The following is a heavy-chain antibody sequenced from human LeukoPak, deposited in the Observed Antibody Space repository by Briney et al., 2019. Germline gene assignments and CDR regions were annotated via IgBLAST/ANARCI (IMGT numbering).Heavy chain of an antibody. CDR2: ISSSSSYI. CDR3: ATMDTAMVPVDY. D-gene: IGHD5-18*01. Sequence: GGSMRLSCAASGFTFSSYSMNWVRQAPGKWLEWVSSISSSSSYIYYADSVKGRFTISRDNAKNSLYLQMNSLRAEDTAVYYCATMDTAMVPVDYWGQGTLVTVSS. J-gene: IGHJ4*02. CDR1: GFTFSSYS. V-gene: IGHV3-21*01.